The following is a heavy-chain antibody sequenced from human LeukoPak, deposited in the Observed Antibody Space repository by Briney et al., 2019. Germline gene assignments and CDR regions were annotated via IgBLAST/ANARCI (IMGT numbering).Heavy chain of an antibody. Sequence: PGGSLRLSCAASGFSFSTFGMHWVRQTPGKGLEWVSHISKDESNKYYADSVKGRFTISRDTPKNTLFLQMNSLRVEDTAVYYCAKDNPVLVYWGQGTLVTVSS. CDR3: AKDNPVLVY. CDR2: ISKDESNK. J-gene: IGHJ4*02. D-gene: IGHD2-21*01. V-gene: IGHV3-30*18. CDR1: GFSFSTFG.